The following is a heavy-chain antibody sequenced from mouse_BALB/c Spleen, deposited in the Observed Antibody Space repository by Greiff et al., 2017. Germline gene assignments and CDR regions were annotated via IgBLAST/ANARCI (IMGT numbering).Heavy chain of an antibody. CDR3: ARHGGYGSSYVDYAMDY. V-gene: IGHV5-12-1*01. J-gene: IGHJ2*01. CDR1: GFAFSSYD. Sequence: DVKLVESGGGLVKPGGSLKLSCAASGFAFSSYDMSWVRQTPEKRLEWVAYISSGGGSTYYPDTVKGRFTISRDNAKNTLYLQMSSLKSEDTAMYYCARHGGYGSSYVDYAMDYWGQGTTLTVSS. D-gene: IGHD1-1*01. CDR2: ISSGGGST.